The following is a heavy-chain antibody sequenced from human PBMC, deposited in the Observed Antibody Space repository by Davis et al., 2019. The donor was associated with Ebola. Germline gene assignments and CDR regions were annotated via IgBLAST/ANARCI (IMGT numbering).Heavy chain of an antibody. CDR2: IYYSGST. Sequence: MPSATLSLTCTVSGGSISSSSYYWGWIRQPQGKGLEWIGSIYYSGSTYYNPSLKSRVTISVDTSKNQFSLKLSSVTAAETAVYYCARWRKRKTGIPGFDCWGQGTQLTVSS. CDR1: GGSISSSSYY. CDR3: ARWRKRKTGIPGFDC. J-gene: IGHJ4*02. D-gene: IGHD3-10*01. V-gene: IGHV4-39*01.